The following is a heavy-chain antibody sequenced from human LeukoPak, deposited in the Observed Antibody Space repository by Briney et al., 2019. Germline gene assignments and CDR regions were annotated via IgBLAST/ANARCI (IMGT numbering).Heavy chain of an antibody. J-gene: IGHJ4*02. Sequence: SETLSLTCTVSGDSINSGGYFWSWIRQHPGKGLEWIGYIYYSGSTYYNPSLKSRVTISVDTSKNQFSLKLSSVTAADTAVYYCARETIVGATTIPEFDYWGQGTLVTVSS. CDR1: GDSINSGGYF. CDR3: ARETIVGATTIPEFDY. V-gene: IGHV4-31*03. CDR2: IYYSGST. D-gene: IGHD1-26*01.